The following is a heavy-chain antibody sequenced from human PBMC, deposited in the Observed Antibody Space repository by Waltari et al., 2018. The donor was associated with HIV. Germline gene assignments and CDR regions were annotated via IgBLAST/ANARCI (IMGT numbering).Heavy chain of an antibody. J-gene: IGHJ6*02. CDR3: ARHTTYYYGMDV. CDR2: MYYSGST. Sequence: QLQLQESGPGLVKPSETLSLTCTVSGGSISSSSYYWGWIRQPPGKELEWIGSMYYSGSTYYKPSLKSRVTISADTSKNQFSLKLTSVTAADTAVYYCARHTTYYYGMDVWGQGTTVTVSS. V-gene: IGHV4-39*01. CDR1: GGSISSSSYY. D-gene: IGHD2-2*01.